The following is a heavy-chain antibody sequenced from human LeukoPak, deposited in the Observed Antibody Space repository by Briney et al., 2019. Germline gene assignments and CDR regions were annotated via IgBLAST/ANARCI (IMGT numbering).Heavy chain of an antibody. D-gene: IGHD3-16*01. CDR2: ISGSGDST. CDR1: GFIFRHYA. CDR3: AKALGDWPTTLDY. J-gene: IGHJ4*02. V-gene: IGHV3-23*01. Sequence: GGSLRLSCSASGFIFRHYAVNWVRQSPGKGLEWVSGISGSGDSTYYADSVKGRFTVSRDNSKNTLYLQMNSLTAADTAVYFCAKALGDWPTTLDYWGRGTLVPVSS.